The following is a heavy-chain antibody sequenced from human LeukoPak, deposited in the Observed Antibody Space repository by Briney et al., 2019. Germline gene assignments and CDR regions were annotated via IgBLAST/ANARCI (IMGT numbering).Heavy chain of an antibody. V-gene: IGHV1-2*02. J-gene: IGHJ3*02. CDR2: INPNSGGT. Sequence: ASVKVSCKASGYTFTGYYMHWVRQAPGQGLEWMGWINPNSGGTNYAQKFQGRVTMTRDTSISTAYMELSRLRSDDTAVYYCAKDPGGWYYDAFDIWGQGTMVTVSS. CDR1: GYTFTGYY. CDR3: AKDPGGWYYDAFDI. D-gene: IGHD6-19*01.